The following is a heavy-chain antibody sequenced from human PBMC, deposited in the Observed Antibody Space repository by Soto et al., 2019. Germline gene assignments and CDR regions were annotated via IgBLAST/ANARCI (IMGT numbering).Heavy chain of an antibody. J-gene: IGHJ3*02. CDR3: AKTTDGWFSAFAI. CDR1: GFIFSSYA. V-gene: IGHV3-23*01. D-gene: IGHD6-19*01. CDR2: ISGSGTTA. Sequence: EVQLLESGGGLVQPGGSLRLSCAASGFIFSSYAMSWVRQAPGKGLEWVSAISGSGTTAYYADSVKGRFTFSRDNSQKTMYLQMNSLRAEDTAVYYCAKTTDGWFSAFAIWGQGTMVTVSS.